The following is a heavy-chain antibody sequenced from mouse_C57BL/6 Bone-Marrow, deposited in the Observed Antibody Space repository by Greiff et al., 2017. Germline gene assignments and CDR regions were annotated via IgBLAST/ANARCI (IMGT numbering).Heavy chain of an antibody. D-gene: IGHD2-10*02. J-gene: IGHJ4*01. CDR1: GYTFTSYT. V-gene: IGHV1-4*01. CDR3: AGGGYAVYAMDY. CDR2: INPSSGYT. Sequence: VQLQQSGAELARPGASVKMSCKASGYTFTSYTMHWVKQRPGQGLEWIGYINPSSGYTKYNQKFKDKATLTADKSSSTAYMQLSSLTSEDSAVYYCAGGGYAVYAMDYWVKEPQSPSPQ.